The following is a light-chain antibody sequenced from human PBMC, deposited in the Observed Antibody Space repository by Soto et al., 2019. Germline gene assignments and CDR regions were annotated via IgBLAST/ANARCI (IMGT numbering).Light chain of an antibody. CDR3: QQFNSSPFT. CDR2: TVS. J-gene: IGKJ4*01. Sequence: DIRLTQSPSFLPASVGDSLTITCRASQDIRSSLAWYQQKPGKAPNLLIYTVSTLQSGVPSRFSGSRSGTEFTLTISSLQPEDFATYYCQQFNSSPFTFGGGTKVEI. CDR1: QDIRSS. V-gene: IGKV1-9*01.